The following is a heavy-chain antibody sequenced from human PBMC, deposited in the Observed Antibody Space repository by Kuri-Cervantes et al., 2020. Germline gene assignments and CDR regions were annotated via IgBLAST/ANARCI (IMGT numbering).Heavy chain of an antibody. J-gene: IGHJ4*02. CDR1: QFTFSIYT. CDR2: IRYDGSND. V-gene: IGHV3-30*02. D-gene: IGHD5-18*01. Sequence: GESLKISCAASQFTFSIYTMNWVRQAPGKGLEWVAFIRYDGSNDYYADSVKGRFTISRDNSKNTLFLQMNSLRGEDTAVYYCAKDRSGDTAFDYWGQGTLVTVSS. CDR3: AKDRSGDTAFDY.